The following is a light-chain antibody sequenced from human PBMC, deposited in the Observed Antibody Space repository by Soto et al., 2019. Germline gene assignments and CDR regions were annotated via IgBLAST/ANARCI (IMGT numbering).Light chain of an antibody. CDR1: QSVSSSY. CDR3: QQYGSSPFT. J-gene: IGKJ3*01. V-gene: IGKV3-20*01. Sequence: EIVLTQSPGTLSLSPGEKATLSCRASQSVSSSYLDWFQQKPGQPPRLLIYGASSRATGIPDRFSGSGSGTDFTLTISRLEPEDFAVYYCQQYGSSPFTFGPGTTVDIK. CDR2: GAS.